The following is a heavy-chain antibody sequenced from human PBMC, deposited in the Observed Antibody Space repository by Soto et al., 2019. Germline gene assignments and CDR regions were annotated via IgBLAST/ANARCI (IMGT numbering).Heavy chain of an antibody. CDR3: ARGINYYDSGDDAFDI. Sequence: QVQLVQSGAEVKKPGASVKVSCKASGYTFTSYDINWVRQATGHGLEWMGWMNPNSGNTGYAQKFQGRVTMTRNNCMSTAYMELSSLRSEDTAVYYCARGINYYDSGDDAFDIWGQGTMVTVSS. D-gene: IGHD3-10*01. CDR1: GYTFTSYD. V-gene: IGHV1-8*01. CDR2: MNPNSGNT. J-gene: IGHJ3*02.